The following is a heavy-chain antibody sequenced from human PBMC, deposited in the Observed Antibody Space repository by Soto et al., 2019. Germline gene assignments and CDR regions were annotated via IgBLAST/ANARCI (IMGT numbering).Heavy chain of an antibody. V-gene: IGHV4-31*03. CDR2: IYYSGST. D-gene: IGHD5-18*01. CDR3: AREPLQDTAMATHYYYYGMYV. CDR1: GGSISSGGYY. Sequence: QVQLQESGPGLVKPSQTLSLTCTVSGGSISSGGYYWSWIRQHPGKGLEWIGYIYYSGSTYYNPSLKSRVTISVDTSKNQFSLKLSSVTAADTAVYYCAREPLQDTAMATHYYYYGMYVWGKGTTVTVSS. J-gene: IGHJ6*04.